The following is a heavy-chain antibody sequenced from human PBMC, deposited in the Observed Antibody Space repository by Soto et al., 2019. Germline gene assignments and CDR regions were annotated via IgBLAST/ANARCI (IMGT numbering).Heavy chain of an antibody. Sequence: QVQLQESGPGLVKPSQTLSLTCTVSGGSISSGGYYWSWIRQHPGKGLEWIGYIYYSGSTYYNPSLKSRVTISVDTSKNQFSLKLSSVTAADTAVYYCARRSDFWSGRRKTDYGMDVWGQGTTVTVSS. D-gene: IGHD3-3*01. J-gene: IGHJ6*02. CDR1: GGSISSGGYY. CDR2: IYYSGST. CDR3: ARRSDFWSGRRKTDYGMDV. V-gene: IGHV4-31*03.